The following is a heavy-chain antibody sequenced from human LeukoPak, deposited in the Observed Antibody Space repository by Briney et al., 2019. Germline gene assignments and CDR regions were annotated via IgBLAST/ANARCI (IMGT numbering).Heavy chain of an antibody. CDR2: ISYDGSNK. D-gene: IGHD3-22*01. CDR1: AFTFSSYA. Sequence: GGSLRLSCAASAFTFSSYAMHWVRQAPGKGLEWVAVISYDGSNKYYADSVKGRFTISRDNSKNTLYLQMNSLRAEDTAVYYCAKVPYYYDSSGYHPYFDYWGQGTLVTVSS. V-gene: IGHV3-30*04. J-gene: IGHJ4*02. CDR3: AKVPYYYDSSGYHPYFDY.